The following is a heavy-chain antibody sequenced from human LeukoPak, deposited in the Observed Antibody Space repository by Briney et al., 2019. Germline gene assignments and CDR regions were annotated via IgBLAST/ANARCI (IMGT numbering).Heavy chain of an antibody. D-gene: IGHD3-10*01. CDR2: INAGNGNT. V-gene: IGHV1-3*01. CDR3: ARDLFLGEGSGSYYKD. CDR1: GYTFTSYA. Sequence: ASVKVSCKASGYTFTSYAMHWVRQAPGQRLEWMGWINAGNGNTKYSQKFQGRVTITRDTSASTAYMELRSLRSDDTAVYYCARDLFLGEGSGSYYKDWGQGTLVTVSS. J-gene: IGHJ4*02.